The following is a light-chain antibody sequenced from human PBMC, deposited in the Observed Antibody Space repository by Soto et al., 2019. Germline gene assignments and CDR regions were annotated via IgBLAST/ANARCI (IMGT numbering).Light chain of an antibody. V-gene: IGKV1-5*03. J-gene: IGKJ1*01. CDR1: QSISSW. CDR2: KAS. Sequence: DIQMTQSPSTLSASVGDRDTITCRASQSISSWLAWYQQKPGTAPKLLIYKASTLQSGVPSRFSGSGSGTEFTLTISSLQPDDFATYYCQQYSDNWTFGQGTKV. CDR3: QQYSDNWT.